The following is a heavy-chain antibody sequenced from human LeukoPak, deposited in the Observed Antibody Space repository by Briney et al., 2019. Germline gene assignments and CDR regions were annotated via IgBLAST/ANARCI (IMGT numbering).Heavy chain of an antibody. D-gene: IGHD3-10*02. CDR2: ISSSGSTI. V-gene: IGHV3-48*03. CDR3: AELGITMIGGV. CDR1: GFTFSSYE. J-gene: IGHJ6*04. Sequence: GGSLRLSCAASGFTFSSYEMNWVRQAPGKGLEWVSYISSSGSTIYYADSVKGRFTISRDNAKNSLYLQMNSLRAEDTAVYYCAELGITMIGGVWGKGTKVTISS.